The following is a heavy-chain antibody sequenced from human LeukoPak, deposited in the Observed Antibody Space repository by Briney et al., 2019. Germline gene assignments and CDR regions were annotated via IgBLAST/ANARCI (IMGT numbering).Heavy chain of an antibody. D-gene: IGHD3-16*01. CDR1: GGSISSYY. V-gene: IGHV4-59*01. Sequence: SETLSLTCTVSGGSISSYYWSWIRQPPGKGLEWIGYIYYSGSTNYNPALKSRVTISVDTSRNQFTLKLSSVTAADTAVYYCARGRYGWLPFDYWGQGTLVTVSS. CDR2: IYYSGST. CDR3: ARGRYGWLPFDY. J-gene: IGHJ4*02.